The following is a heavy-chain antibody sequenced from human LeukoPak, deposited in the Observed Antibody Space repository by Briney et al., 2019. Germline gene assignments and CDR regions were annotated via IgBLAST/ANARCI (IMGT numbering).Heavy chain of an antibody. CDR1: GYSISSGYY. Sequence: KPSETLSLTCTVSGYSISSGYYWGWIRPPPGKGLEWIGSIYHSGSTYYNPSLKSRVTISVDRSKNQFSLKLSSVTAADTAVYYCARGLGYCSSTSCGPFDPWGQGTLVTVSS. CDR3: ARGLGYCSSTSCGPFDP. V-gene: IGHV4-38-2*02. CDR2: IYHSGST. D-gene: IGHD2-2*01. J-gene: IGHJ5*02.